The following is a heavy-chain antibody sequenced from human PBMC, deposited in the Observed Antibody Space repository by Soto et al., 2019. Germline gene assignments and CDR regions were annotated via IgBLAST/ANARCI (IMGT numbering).Heavy chain of an antibody. CDR1: GGSISSYY. D-gene: IGHD3-3*01. CDR2: IYYSGST. Sequence: SETLSLTCTVSGGSISSYYWSWIRQPPGKGLEWIGYIYYSGSTNYNPSLKSRVTISVDTSKNQFSLKLSSVTAADTAVYYCARGPGNYDFWSGLPDYYYYYGMDVWGQGTTVTVSS. V-gene: IGHV4-59*01. J-gene: IGHJ6*02. CDR3: ARGPGNYDFWSGLPDYYYYYGMDV.